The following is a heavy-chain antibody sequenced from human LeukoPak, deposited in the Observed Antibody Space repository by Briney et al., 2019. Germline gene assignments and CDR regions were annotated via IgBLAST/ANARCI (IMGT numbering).Heavy chain of an antibody. D-gene: IGHD3-9*01. J-gene: IGHJ4*02. Sequence: GGSLRLSCAASGFTFSSYSMNWVRQAPGKGLEWVSSISSSSSYIYYADSVKGRFTISRDNAKNSLYLQMNSLRAEDTAVYYCATILTGYYLIDCWGQGTLVTVSS. V-gene: IGHV3-21*01. CDR1: GFTFSSYS. CDR3: ATILTGYYLIDC. CDR2: ISSSSSYI.